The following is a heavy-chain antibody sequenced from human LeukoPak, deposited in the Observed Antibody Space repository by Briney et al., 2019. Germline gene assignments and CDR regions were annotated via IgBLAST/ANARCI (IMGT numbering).Heavy chain of an antibody. CDR3: ARAAYSSSPDY. J-gene: IGHJ4*02. D-gene: IGHD6-13*01. V-gene: IGHV3-21*01. CDR2: ISSTSSHI. CDR1: GFTFSSYG. Sequence: GGSLRLSCAASGFTFSSYGINWVRQAPGKGLEWVSSISSTSSHIYYADSVRGRFTISRDNAKNSLYLQMNSLRAEDTAVYYCARAAYSSSPDYWGQGTLVTVSS.